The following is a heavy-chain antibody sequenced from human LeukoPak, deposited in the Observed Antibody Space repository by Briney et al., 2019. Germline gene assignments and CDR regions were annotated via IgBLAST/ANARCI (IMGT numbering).Heavy chain of an antibody. CDR2: IYHSGST. Sequence: SETLSLTCTVSGGSISSYYWSWIRQSPGKGLEWIGYIYHSGSTNNNPSLKSRVTISVDTSKNQFSLKLNSVTAADTAVYFCARRAYSAAYWKHFDYWGQGTLVTVSS. J-gene: IGHJ4*02. D-gene: IGHD1-1*01. V-gene: IGHV4-59*08. CDR3: ARRAYSAAYWKHFDY. CDR1: GGSISSYY.